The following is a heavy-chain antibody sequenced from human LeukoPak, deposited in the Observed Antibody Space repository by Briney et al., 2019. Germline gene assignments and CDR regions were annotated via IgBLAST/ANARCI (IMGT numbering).Heavy chain of an antibody. J-gene: IGHJ4*02. V-gene: IGHV1-2*02. D-gene: IGHD3-10*01. CDR3: ARRALGTYSPIDY. Sequence: ASVNVSCKTSGYIFIDYYIQWVRQAPGQGLEWMGWINPNSGGTDHAQKFQGKVTMTRDTSISTAYMELTRLRSDDTAIYYCARRALGTYSPIDYWGQGTLVTVSS. CDR2: INPNSGGT. CDR1: GYIFIDYY.